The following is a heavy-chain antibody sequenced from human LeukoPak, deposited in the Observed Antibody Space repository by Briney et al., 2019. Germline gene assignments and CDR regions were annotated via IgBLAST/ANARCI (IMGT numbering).Heavy chain of an antibody. Sequence: PGGSLRLSCAASGFTFSSFTMNWVRQAPGKGLEWFSYISTSGNTIYYADSVKGRFTLSRDNAKNSLYLQVNSLRAEDTAVYYCARGGSGPRRHTFDIWGQGTVVTVSS. V-gene: IGHV3-48*04. D-gene: IGHD3-16*01. CDR2: ISTSGNTI. J-gene: IGHJ3*02. CDR1: GFTFSSFT. CDR3: ARGGSGPRRHTFDI.